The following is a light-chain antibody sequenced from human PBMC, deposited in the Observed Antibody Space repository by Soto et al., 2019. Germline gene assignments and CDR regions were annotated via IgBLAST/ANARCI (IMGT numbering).Light chain of an antibody. CDR2: SND. J-gene: IGLJ2*01. V-gene: IGLV1-44*01. CDR1: SSNIGSNT. CDR3: TSYSSSNTHVL. Sequence: QSVLTQPPSASGTPGQRVTISCSGSSSNIGSNTVNWYQQLPGTAPKLLISSNDQRPSGVPDRFSGSKSGNTASLTISGLQAADEADYYCTSYSSSNTHVLFGGGTKLTVL.